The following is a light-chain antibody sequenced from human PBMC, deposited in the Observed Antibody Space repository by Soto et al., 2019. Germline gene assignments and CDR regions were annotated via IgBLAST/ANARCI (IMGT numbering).Light chain of an antibody. V-gene: IGKV1-39*01. CDR1: QSISSY. J-gene: IGKJ2*01. CDR2: AAS. Sequence: DIQMTQSPSSLSASVGDRVTITCRASQSISSYLNWYQQKPGKAPKLLIYAASSLQSGVPSRFSGSGSGTDFTLTISSLQPEDVATYYCQQSYSTWYTFGQGTKLEIK. CDR3: QQSYSTWYT.